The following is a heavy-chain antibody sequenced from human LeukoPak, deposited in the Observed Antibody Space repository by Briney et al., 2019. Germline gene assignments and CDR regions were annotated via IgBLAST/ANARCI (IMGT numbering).Heavy chain of an antibody. J-gene: IGHJ4*02. CDR2: IKQDGSEK. D-gene: IGHD2-2*01. V-gene: IGHV3-7*01. CDR1: GFTFSDSW. Sequence: GGSLRPSCAASGFTFSDSWMTWVRQAPGKGLEWVANIKQDGSEKYYVDSVEGRFTISRDNAKNSVYLQMNSLRAEDTAVYYCARDPVCGSASCYYVYWGQGTLVTVSS. CDR3: ARDPVCGSASCYYVY.